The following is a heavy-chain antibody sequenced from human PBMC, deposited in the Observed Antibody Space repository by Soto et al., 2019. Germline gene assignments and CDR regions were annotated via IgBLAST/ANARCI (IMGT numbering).Heavy chain of an antibody. CDR3: GREVEGMDV. CDR1: GFTFSSYA. D-gene: IGHD1-26*01. Sequence: QVQLVESGGGVVQPGRSLRLSCAASGFTFSSYAMHWGRQAPGKGLEWVAVILYDGSKKYYADSVKGRFTISRDNSKKTVYLQVNSLSAEDTAVYYCGREVEGMDVWGQGSTVTVSS. CDR2: ILYDGSKK. V-gene: IGHV3-30-3*01. J-gene: IGHJ6*02.